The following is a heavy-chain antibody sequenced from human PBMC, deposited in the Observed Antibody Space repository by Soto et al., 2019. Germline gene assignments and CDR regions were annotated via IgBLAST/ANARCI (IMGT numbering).Heavy chain of an antibody. J-gene: IGHJ4*02. CDR2: IYSSGSA. CDR1: GGSIYTYS. D-gene: IGHD1-26*01. Sequence: ETLSLTCTVSGGSIYTYSWTWIRQPAGKGLEWIGHIYSSGSANYNPSLKSRVSMSVDTSKNQFSLKLNSVTAADTAVYYCATMVGANDYWGQGTLVTVSS. V-gene: IGHV4-4*07. CDR3: ATMVGANDY.